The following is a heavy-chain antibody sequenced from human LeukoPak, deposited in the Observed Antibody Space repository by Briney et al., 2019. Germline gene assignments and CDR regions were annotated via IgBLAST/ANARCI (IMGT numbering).Heavy chain of an antibody. D-gene: IGHD6-6*01. CDR1: GFTFSSYA. CDR2: ISGSGGST. J-gene: IGHJ4*02. CDR3: AKWKYSNSGIDDY. V-gene: IGHV3-23*01. Sequence: GGSLRLSCAASGFTFSSYAMSWVRQAPGKGLEWVSAISGSGGSTYYADSVKGRFTISRDNSKNMLYLQMNSLRAEDTAVYYCAKWKYSNSGIDDYWGQGTLVTVSS.